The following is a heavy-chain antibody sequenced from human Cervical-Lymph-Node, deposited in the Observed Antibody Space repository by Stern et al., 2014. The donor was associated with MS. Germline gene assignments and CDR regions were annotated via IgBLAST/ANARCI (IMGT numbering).Heavy chain of an antibody. V-gene: IGHV4-61*02. CDR2: IYSSGTT. J-gene: IGHJ4*02. CDR1: GDSISSGNYY. Sequence: QVQLQQSGPGLVKPSQTLSLTCTVSGDSISSGNYYWSWIRQPAGKGLEWIGRIYSSGTTYYNPSLRSRVTIQTAPSNTQFSQKLVSGTATDTAVYYCATQGRALAPDWGQGTLVTVSS. CDR3: ATQGRALAPD.